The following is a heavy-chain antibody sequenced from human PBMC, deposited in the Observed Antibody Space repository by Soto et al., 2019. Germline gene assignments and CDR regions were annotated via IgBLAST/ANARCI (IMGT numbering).Heavy chain of an antibody. J-gene: IGHJ6*02. V-gene: IGHV1-46*01. CDR1: GYTFTSYY. D-gene: IGHD1-26*01. CDR3: AILGGGAATYPYYYYYGMDV. CDR2: INPSGGST. Sequence: ASVKVSCKASGYTFTSYYMHWVRQAPGQGLEWMGIINPSGGSTSYAQKFQGRVTMTRDTSTSTVYMELSSLRSEDTAVYYCAILGGGAATYPYYYYYGMDVWGQGTTVTVSS.